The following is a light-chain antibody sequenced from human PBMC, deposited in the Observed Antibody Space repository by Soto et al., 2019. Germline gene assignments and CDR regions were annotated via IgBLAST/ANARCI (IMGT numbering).Light chain of an antibody. CDR1: KNDIGVYDF. V-gene: IGLV2-8*01. CDR2: EVV. Sequence: QSALTQPPSASGSPGQSVTISCTGTKNDIGVYDFVSWYQHHPGKAPRLIIYEVVQRPSGAPDRFSGSKSGNTASLTVSGLQAADDADYFCKSYAVSNTYVFGSGTKLTVL. J-gene: IGLJ1*01. CDR3: KSYAVSNTYV.